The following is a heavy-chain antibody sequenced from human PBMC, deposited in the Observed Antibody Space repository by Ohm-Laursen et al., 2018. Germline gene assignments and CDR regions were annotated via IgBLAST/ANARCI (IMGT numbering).Heavy chain of an antibody. V-gene: IGHV3-23*01. CDR1: GFTFSSYA. D-gene: IGHD3-16*01. Sequence: SLRLSCSAFGFTFSSYAMSWVRQAPGKGLEWVSGITASGGSTYYADSVKGRFTISRDNSKNTLYLQMNSLRAEDTAVYYCAPGQRLIIDYWGQGTLVTVSS. J-gene: IGHJ4*02. CDR2: ITASGGST. CDR3: APGQRLIIDY.